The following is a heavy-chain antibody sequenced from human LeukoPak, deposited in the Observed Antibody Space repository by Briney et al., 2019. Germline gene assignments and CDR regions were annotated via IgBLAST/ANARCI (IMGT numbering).Heavy chain of an antibody. Sequence: ASVKVSCKASGNTFSTFAISWVRQAPGQGLEWMGWINTNTGNPTYAQGFTGRFVFSLDTSVSTAYLQISSLKAEDTAVYYCARDARNYYDSSGYHTGFDYWGQGTLVTVSS. CDR3: ARDARNYYDSSGYHTGFDY. V-gene: IGHV7-4-1*02. CDR2: INTNTGNP. J-gene: IGHJ4*02. D-gene: IGHD3-22*01. CDR1: GNTFSTFA.